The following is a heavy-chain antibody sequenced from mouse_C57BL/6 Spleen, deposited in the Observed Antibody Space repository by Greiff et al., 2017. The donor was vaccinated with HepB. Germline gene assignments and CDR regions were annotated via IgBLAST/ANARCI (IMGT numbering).Heavy chain of an antibody. D-gene: IGHD1-1*01. Sequence: VQLQQSGAELVKPGASVKISCKASGYAFSSYWMNWVKQRPGKGLEWIGQIYPGDGDTNYNGKFKGKATLTADKSSSTAYMQLSSLTSEDAAVYVCARGGDGHYGFDDWGQGTTLTVSS. V-gene: IGHV1-80*01. CDR2: IYPGDGDT. CDR3: ARGGDGHYGFDD. CDR1: GYAFSSYW. J-gene: IGHJ2*01.